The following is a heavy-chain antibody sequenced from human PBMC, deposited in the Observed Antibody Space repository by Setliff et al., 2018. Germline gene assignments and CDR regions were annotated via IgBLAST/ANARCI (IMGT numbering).Heavy chain of an antibody. CDR1: GGTFSSYV. J-gene: IGHJ6*03. D-gene: IGHD3-10*01. V-gene: IGHV1-69*13. Sequence: SVKVSCKSSGGTFSSYVISWVREAPGQGLEWMGGIIPMFGTNYAQKFQGRVMITADESTSTAYMELSSLGSEDTAVYYCAGGQPLVRKYYYYMDVWGKGTTVTVSS. CDR3: AGGQPLVRKYYYYMDV. CDR2: IIPMFGT.